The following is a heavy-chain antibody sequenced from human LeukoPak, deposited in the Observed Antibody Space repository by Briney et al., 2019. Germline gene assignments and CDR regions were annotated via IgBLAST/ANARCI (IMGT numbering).Heavy chain of an antibody. V-gene: IGHV1-18*01. J-gene: IGHJ3*02. CDR1: GYTFTSYG. CDR3: ARDYSPHRALSGYSDAFDI. CDR2: ISAYNGNT. Sequence: ASVKVSCKASGYTFTSYGISWVRQAPGQGLEWMGWISAYNGNTNYAQKLQGRVTMTTDTSTSTAYMELRSLRSDDTAVYYCARDYSPHRALSGYSDAFDIWGQGTMVTVSS. D-gene: IGHD3-22*01.